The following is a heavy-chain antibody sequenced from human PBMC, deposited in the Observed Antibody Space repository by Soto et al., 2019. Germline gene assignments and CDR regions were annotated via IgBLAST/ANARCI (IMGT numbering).Heavy chain of an antibody. V-gene: IGHV4-34*01. J-gene: IGHJ6*02. D-gene: IGHD3-10*01. CDR1: GGSFCGYY. Sequence: SDTLSLTCAVHGGSFCGYYWSWIRQPPGKGLEWIGEINHSGSTNYDPSLKSRVTISVDTSKNQFSLKLSSVTAADTAVYYCARARRYYGSGRMDYYYGMDVWGQGTTVT. CDR3: ARARRYYGSGRMDYYYGMDV. CDR2: INHSGST.